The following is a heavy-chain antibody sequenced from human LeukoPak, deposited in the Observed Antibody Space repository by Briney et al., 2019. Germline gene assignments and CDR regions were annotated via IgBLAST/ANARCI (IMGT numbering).Heavy chain of an antibody. CDR2: ISYDRSNK. CDR3: AREQAYYDSSGYYRPDAFDI. Sequence: GGSLRLSCAASGFTFSSYAMHWVRQAPGKGLEWVAVISYDRSNKYYADSVKGRFTISRDNSKNTLYLQMNSLRAEDTAVYYCAREQAYYDSSGYYRPDAFDIWGQGTMVTVSS. J-gene: IGHJ3*02. V-gene: IGHV3-30-3*01. D-gene: IGHD3-22*01. CDR1: GFTFSSYA.